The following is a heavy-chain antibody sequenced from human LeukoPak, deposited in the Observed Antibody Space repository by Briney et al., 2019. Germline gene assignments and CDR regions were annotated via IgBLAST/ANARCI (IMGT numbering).Heavy chain of an antibody. CDR3: ARDSKAASGSGFDY. J-gene: IGHJ4*02. CDR2: ISAYNGNT. Sequence: ASVKVSCKACGYTFSSYGISWVRQAPGQGPEWMGWISAYNGNTNYAQKVQDRVTLTTDTSTTTAYMELRSLRPDDTAVYYCARDSKAASGSGFDYWGQGTLVTVSS. D-gene: IGHD6-13*01. CDR1: GYTFSSYG. V-gene: IGHV1-18*01.